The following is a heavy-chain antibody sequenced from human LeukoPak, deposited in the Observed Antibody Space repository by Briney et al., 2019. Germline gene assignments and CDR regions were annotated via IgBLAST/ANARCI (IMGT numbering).Heavy chain of an antibody. Sequence: SGPTLVNPTQTLTLTCTFSGFSLSTSGVGVGWIHQPPGKALEWLALIYWNDDKRYSPSLKSRLTITKDTSKNQVVLTMTNMDPVDTATYYCAHRRMVRGATNAFDIWGQGTMVTVSS. CDR3: AHRRMVRGATNAFDI. CDR2: IYWNDDK. J-gene: IGHJ3*02. CDR1: GFSLSTSGVG. D-gene: IGHD3-10*01. V-gene: IGHV2-5*01.